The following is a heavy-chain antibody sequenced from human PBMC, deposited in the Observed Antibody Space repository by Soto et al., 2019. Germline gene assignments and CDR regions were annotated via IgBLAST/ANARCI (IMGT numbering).Heavy chain of an antibody. CDR2: IDWDDDK. V-gene: IGHV2-70*01. J-gene: IGHJ4*02. Sequence: SGPTLVNPTQTLTLTCTFSGFSLSTSGMCVSWIRQPPGKALEWLALIDWDDDKYYSTSLKTRLTISKDASKNQVVLTMTNMDPVDTATYYCARIRWKAGAFDYWGQGTLVTVSS. CDR1: GFSLSTSGMC. CDR3: ARIRWKAGAFDY. D-gene: IGHD1-1*01.